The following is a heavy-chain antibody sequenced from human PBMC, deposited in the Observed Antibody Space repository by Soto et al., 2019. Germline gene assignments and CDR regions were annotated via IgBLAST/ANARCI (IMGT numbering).Heavy chain of an antibody. CDR1: GYSFTSYW. CDR2: IYPGDSDT. Sequence: GESLKISCKGSGYSFTSYWIGWVRQMPGKCLEWMGIIYPGDSDTRYSPSFQGQVTISADKSISTAYLQWSSLKASDTAMYYCASASGRGHYYYYYGMDVWGQGTTVTVSS. J-gene: IGHJ6*02. V-gene: IGHV5-51*01. CDR3: ASASGRGHYYYYYGMDV.